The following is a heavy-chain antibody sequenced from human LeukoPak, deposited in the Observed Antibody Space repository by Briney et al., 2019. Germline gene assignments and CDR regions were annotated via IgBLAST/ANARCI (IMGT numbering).Heavy chain of an antibody. CDR2: ISAYNGNT. J-gene: IGHJ4*02. CDR1: GYTFTSYG. V-gene: IGHV1-18*01. Sequence: ASEKVSCKASGYTFTSYGISWVRQAPGQGLEWMGWISAYNGNTNYAQKLQGRVTMTTDTSTSTAYMELRSLRSDDTAVYYCARENLRAFGGVIALYPLDYWGQGTLVTVSS. CDR3: ARENLRAFGGVIALYPLDY. D-gene: IGHD3-16*02.